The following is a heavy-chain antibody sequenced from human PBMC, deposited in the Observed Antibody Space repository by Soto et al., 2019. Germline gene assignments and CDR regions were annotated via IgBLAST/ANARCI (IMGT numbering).Heavy chain of an antibody. J-gene: IGHJ4*02. CDR3: AYRYTGTFDY. CDR2: INHSGST. Sequence: SETLSLTCAVYGGSFSGYYWSWIRQPPGKGLEWIGEINHSGSTNYNPSLKSRVTISVDTSKNQFSLKLSSVTAADTAVYYCAYRYTGTFDYWGQGTLVTVPQ. CDR1: GGSFSGYY. V-gene: IGHV4-34*01. D-gene: IGHD3-16*02.